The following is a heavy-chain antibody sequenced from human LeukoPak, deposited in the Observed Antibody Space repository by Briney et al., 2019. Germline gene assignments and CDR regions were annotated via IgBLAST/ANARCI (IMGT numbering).Heavy chain of an antibody. CDR2: IYPDDSHT. D-gene: IGHD6-13*01. V-gene: IGHV5-51*01. J-gene: IGHJ4*02. Sequence: GESLKISCKGSGYRFTNYWIGWVRQMPGKGLEWMGIIYPDDSHTTYSPSFRGQVTISANKSTSTAYLQWSSLKASDTAMYYCARPRAGSNSIEEFDYWGQGTLVTVSS. CDR3: ARPRAGSNSIEEFDY. CDR1: GYRFTNYW.